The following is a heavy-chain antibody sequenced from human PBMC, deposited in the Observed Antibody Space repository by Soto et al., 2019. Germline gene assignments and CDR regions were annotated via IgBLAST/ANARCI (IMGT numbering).Heavy chain of an antibody. CDR1: GGCISGGGYD. Sequence: PSETLSRTCTVSGGCISGGGYDWSLIRQHPGKGLEWIGYIYYRGSTYYTPSIKSRVTISVDTSKNPFSLKLSSVTAADTAVYYCASLSRPKTYGGYYYYGMDVWGQGTTVTVSS. CDR3: ASLSRPKTYGGYYYYGMDV. CDR2: IYYRGST. J-gene: IGHJ6*02. V-gene: IGHV4-31*03. D-gene: IGHD2-15*01.